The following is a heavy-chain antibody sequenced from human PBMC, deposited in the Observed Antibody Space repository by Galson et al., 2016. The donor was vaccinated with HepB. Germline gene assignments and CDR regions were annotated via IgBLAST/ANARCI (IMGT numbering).Heavy chain of an antibody. CDR1: GYTFISYP. CDR2: INAGNGKT. CDR3: ARDGTPYYYDSSVYGMDV. Sequence: SVKVSCKASGYTFISYPIHWVRQAPGQRPEWLGWINAGNGKTEYPQRFQGRVTIIRDTSASTDYMELSSLTSEDTAVYYCARDGTPYYYDSSVYGMDVWGQGTTVTVSS. J-gene: IGHJ6*02. V-gene: IGHV1-3*01. D-gene: IGHD3-22*01.